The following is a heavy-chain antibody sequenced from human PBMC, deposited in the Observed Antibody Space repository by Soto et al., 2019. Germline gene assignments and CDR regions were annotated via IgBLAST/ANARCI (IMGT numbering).Heavy chain of an antibody. CDR3: VKPPVITASYYYYDMDV. J-gene: IGHJ6*02. CDR2: ISGSGIST. Sequence: PGGSLRLSCAASGFTFSTYPMIWVRQAPGKGLEWVSGISGSGISTYYTDSVKGRFTISRDNSKNTVFLQMNSLRDEDTAVYYCVKPPVITASYYYYDMDVWGQGTTVTVSS. D-gene: IGHD4-4*01. V-gene: IGHV3-23*01. CDR1: GFTFSTYP.